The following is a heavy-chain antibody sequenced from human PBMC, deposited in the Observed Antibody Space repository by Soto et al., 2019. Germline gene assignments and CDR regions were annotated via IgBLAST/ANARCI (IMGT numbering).Heavy chain of an antibody. CDR1: GGSLSVYY. CDR2: IYTSGST. D-gene: IGHD2-15*01. V-gene: IGHV4-4*07. Sequence: QVQLQESGPGLVKPSETLSLTCTVSGGSLSVYYWSWIRQPAGKGLEWIGRIYTSGSTNYKPSLKSRVTMSQDTSKNHFSLKLSSVTAAVTAVDYCARDPYCSGVSCRGEEYCDYWGHGTLVTVSS. J-gene: IGHJ4*01. CDR3: ARDPYCSGVSCRGEEYCDY.